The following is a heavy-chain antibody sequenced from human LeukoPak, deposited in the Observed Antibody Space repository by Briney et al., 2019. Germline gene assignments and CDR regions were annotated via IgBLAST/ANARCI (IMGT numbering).Heavy chain of an antibody. CDR1: GFTFGDYA. V-gene: IGHV3-49*03. J-gene: IGHJ1*01. Sequence: GSLRLSCTASGFTFGDYAMSWFCQAPGKGLEWVGFIRSKAYGGTTEYAASVKGRFTISRDDSKSIAYLQMNSLKTEDTAVYYCTRQVVPAAISYFQHWGQGTLVTVSS. CDR3: TRQVVPAAISYFQH. CDR2: IRSKAYGGTT. D-gene: IGHD2-2*01.